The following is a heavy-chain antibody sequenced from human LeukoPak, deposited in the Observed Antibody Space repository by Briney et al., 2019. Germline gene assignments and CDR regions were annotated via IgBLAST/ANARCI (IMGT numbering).Heavy chain of an antibody. J-gene: IGHJ4*02. CDR2: INPNSGGT. CDR1: GCTFTGYY. Sequence: ASVKVSCKASGCTFTGYYMHWVRQAPGQGLEWMGWINPNSGGTNYAQKFQGRVTMTRDTSISTAYMELSRLRSDDTAVYYCARVPPTYYYDSSGYPDYWGQGTLVTVSS. CDR3: ARVPPTYYYDSSGYPDY. V-gene: IGHV1-2*02. D-gene: IGHD3-22*01.